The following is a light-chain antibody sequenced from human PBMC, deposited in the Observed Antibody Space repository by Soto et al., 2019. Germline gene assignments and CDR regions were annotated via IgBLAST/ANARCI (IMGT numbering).Light chain of an antibody. V-gene: IGLV1-36*01. J-gene: IGLJ1*01. CDR2: NDD. CDR1: SSNIGNNA. Sequence: QSVLTQPPSVSEAPRQRVTISCSGSSSNIGNNAVYWYQQLPGKAPKLLIYNDDLRPSGVSDRFSGSKSGTSASLAISDLQSEDEADYYCASWDDSLNGYVFGRGTQLTVL. CDR3: ASWDDSLNGYV.